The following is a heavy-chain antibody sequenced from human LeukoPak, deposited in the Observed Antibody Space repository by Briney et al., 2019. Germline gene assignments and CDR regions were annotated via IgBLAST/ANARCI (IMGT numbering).Heavy chain of an antibody. CDR3: ARETDYYDSGGYYLQWFDP. Sequence: TSETLSLTCTVSGGSITSGGYYWSWIRQHPGKGLEWIGYIYYSGSTSYNPSLKSRVTISLDTSRNQFSLKLSSVTAADTAAYYCARETDYYDSGGYYLQWFDPWGQGTLVTVSS. CDR2: IYYSGST. J-gene: IGHJ5*02. CDR1: GGSITSGGYY. V-gene: IGHV4-31*03. D-gene: IGHD3-22*01.